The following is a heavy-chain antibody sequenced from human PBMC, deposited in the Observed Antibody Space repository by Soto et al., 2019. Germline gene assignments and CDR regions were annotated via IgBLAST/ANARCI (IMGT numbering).Heavy chain of an antibody. J-gene: IGHJ3*02. CDR2: LYDVDGT. Sequence: PGGSLRLSCAACGFTGSGKKYVAWVRQPPGKGLEWVSALYDVDGTSYADSVKGRFTTSSDSSRTIVYLQIHSLRPDDTAVYFCASWQLQQHAYDIWGQGTTVTVSS. CDR3: ASWQLQQHAYDI. D-gene: IGHD6-13*01. V-gene: IGHV3-53*01. CDR1: GFTGSGKKY.